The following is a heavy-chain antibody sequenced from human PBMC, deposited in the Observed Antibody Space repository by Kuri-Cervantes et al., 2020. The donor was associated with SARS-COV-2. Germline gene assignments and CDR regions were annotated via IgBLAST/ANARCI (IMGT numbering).Heavy chain of an antibody. V-gene: IGHV1-18*01. D-gene: IGHD5-24*01. CDR1: GYTFTSYG. CDR3: ARGGRGDGYNYAFDL. J-gene: IGHJ3*01. CDR2: ISAYNGNT. Sequence: ASVKVSCKASGYTFTSYGISWVRQAPGQGLEWMGWISAYNGNTNYAQKFQGRVTMTRDTSISTVYMELSSLRSEDTAVYYCARGGRGDGYNYAFDLWGQGTMVTVSS.